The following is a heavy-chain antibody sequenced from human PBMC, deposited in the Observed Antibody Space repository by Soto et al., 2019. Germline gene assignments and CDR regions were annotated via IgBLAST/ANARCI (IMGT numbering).Heavy chain of an antibody. CDR3: SGGHPDIGVGWWV. Sequence: SVKVSCKASGSGFIRSGIQWVRQAHGQRLEWIGWIVVASGQTNYAQNFRGRVAITRDTSTATAYIELTGLTSEDTAVYFCSGGHPDIGVGWWVWGQGTTVTVSS. V-gene: IGHV1-58*02. CDR1: GSGFIRSG. CDR2: IVVASGQT. J-gene: IGHJ6*02. D-gene: IGHD2-15*01.